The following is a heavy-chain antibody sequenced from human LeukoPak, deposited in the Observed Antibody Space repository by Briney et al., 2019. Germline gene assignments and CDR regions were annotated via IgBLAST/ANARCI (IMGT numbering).Heavy chain of an antibody. V-gene: IGHV4-59*08. CDR2: MYYSGST. Sequence: PSETLSLTCTVSGGSISSYYWSWIRQPPGKGLEWIGYMYYSGSTNYNPSLRSRVTISVDTSKNQFSLKLRSVTAADTAVYYCARNLGSGWYYDYWGQGILVTVSS. CDR1: GGSISSYY. J-gene: IGHJ4*02. CDR3: ARNLGSGWYYDY. D-gene: IGHD6-19*01.